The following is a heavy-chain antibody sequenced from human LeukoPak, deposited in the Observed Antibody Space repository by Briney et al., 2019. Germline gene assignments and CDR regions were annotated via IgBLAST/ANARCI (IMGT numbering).Heavy chain of an antibody. J-gene: IGHJ4*02. CDR2: ISSSSTI. CDR3: ARDNTAGAALEY. V-gene: IGHV3-48*04. CDR1: GFTFSSYS. D-gene: IGHD1-26*01. Sequence: GGSLRLSCAASGFTFSSYSMNWVRQAPGKGLEWVSYISSSSTIYYADSVKGRFTISRDNAKNSLYLQMNSLRAEDTAVYYCARDNTAGAALEYWGQGTLVTVSS.